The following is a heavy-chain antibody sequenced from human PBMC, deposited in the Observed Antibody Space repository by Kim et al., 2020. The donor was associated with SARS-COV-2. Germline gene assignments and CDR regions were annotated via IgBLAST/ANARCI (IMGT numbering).Heavy chain of an antibody. CDR3: ARFPYYYGMDV. CDR2: ISSGSIYT. J-gene: IGHJ6*02. V-gene: IGHV3-11*06. Sequence: GGSLRLSCAASGFTFSNYYMSWIRQAPGKGLEWVSYISSGSIYTNYADSVKGRFTISRDNSKNSLYLQMNSLRAEDTAVYYCARFPYYYGMDVWGQGTTV. CDR1: GFTFSNYY.